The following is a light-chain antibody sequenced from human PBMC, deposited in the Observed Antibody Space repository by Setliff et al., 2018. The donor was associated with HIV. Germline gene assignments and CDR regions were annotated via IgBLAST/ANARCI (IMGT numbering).Light chain of an antibody. CDR2: DDG. Sequence: SYELTQPVSVSVAPGKTARITCGGNNIGSKTVHWYQQKPGQAPVLVIYDDGDRPSGIPERFSGSNSGTTATLTISRVETGDEADYYCQVWDSRSDHFVFGTGTKVTVL. J-gene: IGLJ1*01. V-gene: IGLV3-21*03. CDR3: QVWDSRSDHFV. CDR1: NIGSKT.